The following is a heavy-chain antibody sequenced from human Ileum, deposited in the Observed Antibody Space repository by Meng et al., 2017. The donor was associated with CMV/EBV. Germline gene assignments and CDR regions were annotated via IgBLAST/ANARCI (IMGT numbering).Heavy chain of an antibody. CDR2: IYYSGST. V-gene: IGHV4-30-4*01. J-gene: IGHJ4*02. D-gene: IGHD6-19*01. CDR3: AREGGGWYFDS. Sequence: VQLQESGPVTVKPSQTLALTCTVSGDYLSTGDYYWSWIRQPPGKGPEWIGYIYYSGSTLYNPSLKSPVTISLDKSKNQFSLRLRSVTAADTAVYFCAREGGGWYFDSWGQGTLVTVSS. CDR1: GDYLSTGDYY.